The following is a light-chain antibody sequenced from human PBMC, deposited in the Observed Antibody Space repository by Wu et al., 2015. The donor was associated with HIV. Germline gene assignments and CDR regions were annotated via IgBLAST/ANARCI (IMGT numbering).Light chain of an antibody. CDR1: QSVSSSY. CDR3: QQYGSSLRA. Sequence: EIVLTQSPGTLSLSPGERATLSCRASQSVSSSYLAWYQQKPGQAPRLLTYGASSRATGIPDRFSGSGSGTDFTLTISRLEPEDFAVYYCQQYGSSLRAFGQGTRLEIK. V-gene: IGKV3-20*01. J-gene: IGKJ5*01. CDR2: GAS.